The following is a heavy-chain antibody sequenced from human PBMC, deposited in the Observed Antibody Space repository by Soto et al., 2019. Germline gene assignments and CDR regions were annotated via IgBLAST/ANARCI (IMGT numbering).Heavy chain of an antibody. V-gene: IGHV3-30-3*01. CDR1: GFTFSSYA. Sequence: QVQLLESGGGVVQPGRSLRLSCAASGFTFSSYAMHWVRQAPGKGLEWVAVISYYGSNKDYADSVKGRFTTSRANSKKTLDLHMNSLRAEDTAVYYWARGGRSIAARPSTLWYWGQGTLVTVSS. D-gene: IGHD6-6*01. CDR2: ISYYGSNK. J-gene: IGHJ4*02. CDR3: ARGGRSIAARPSTLWY.